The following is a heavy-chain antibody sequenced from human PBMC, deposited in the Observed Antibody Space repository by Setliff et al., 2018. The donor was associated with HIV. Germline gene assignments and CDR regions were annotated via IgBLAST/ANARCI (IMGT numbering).Heavy chain of an antibody. CDR3: ARARRAGSGPKYFQH. CDR1: GGSFNGYY. J-gene: IGHJ1*01. V-gene: IGHV4-34*01. Sequence: NPSETMSLTCAVYGGSFNGYYWSWIRQPPGKGLEWIGEINHSGSTNYNPSLKSRVTMSVDKSKNQFSLMLSSVTAADTAVYYCARARRAGSGPKYFQHWGQGTLVTVSS. CDR2: INHSGST. D-gene: IGHD2-15*01.